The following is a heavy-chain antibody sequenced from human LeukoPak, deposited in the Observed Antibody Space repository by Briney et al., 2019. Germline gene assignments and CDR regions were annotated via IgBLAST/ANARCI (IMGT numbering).Heavy chain of an antibody. Sequence: ASVKVSCKASGYTFTSYGISWVRQAPGQGLEWMGWISAYNGNTNYAQKLQGRVTMTTDTSTSTAYMELRSLRSDDTAVYYCARVHCSGGSCYVLFDYWGQGPLVTVSS. V-gene: IGHV1-18*01. CDR3: ARVHCSGGSCYVLFDY. CDR1: GYTFTSYG. J-gene: IGHJ4*02. CDR2: ISAYNGNT. D-gene: IGHD2-15*01.